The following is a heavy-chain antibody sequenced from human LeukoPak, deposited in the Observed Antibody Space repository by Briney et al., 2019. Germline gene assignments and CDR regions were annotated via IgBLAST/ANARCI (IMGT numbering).Heavy chain of an antibody. V-gene: IGHV1-2*02. J-gene: IGHJ4*02. CDR3: ARLRGGFDSGDY. Sequence: GASVKVSCKASGYEFTDFYIHWVRQAPGQRPEWMGWIHPNSGATNYARVFQGRDTMTRDTSISTAYMELGSLKFDDRAVYYCARLRGGFDSGDYWGQGSLVTVSS. CDR2: IHPNSGAT. D-gene: IGHD5-12*01. CDR1: GYEFTDFY.